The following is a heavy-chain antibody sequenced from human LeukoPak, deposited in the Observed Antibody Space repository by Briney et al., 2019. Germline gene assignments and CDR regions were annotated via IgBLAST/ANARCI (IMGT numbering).Heavy chain of an antibody. CDR2: IKQDGSEK. CDR3: AKNSNPFDY. D-gene: IGHD2/OR15-2a*01. CDR1: GFTFSNAW. J-gene: IGHJ4*02. V-gene: IGHV3-7*02. Sequence: GGSLRLSCAASGFTFSNAWMSWVRQAPGKGLEWVANIKQDGSEKYYVDSVKGRFTISRDNAKNSLYLQMNSLRAEDTAVYYCAKNSNPFDYWGQGTLVTVSS.